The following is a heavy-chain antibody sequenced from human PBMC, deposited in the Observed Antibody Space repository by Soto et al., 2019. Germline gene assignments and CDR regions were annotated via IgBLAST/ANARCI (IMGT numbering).Heavy chain of an antibody. CDR1: GGSISRYY. CDR3: ARGYYDILTGPEDFDS. Sequence: PSETLSLTCTVSGGSISRYYWSWIRQPPGKGLEWIGYIYSSGSTNSNPSLKSRVTISVDTSKNQFSLKLSSVTAADTAVYSCARGYYDILTGPEDFDSWGQGPLVAVS. V-gene: IGHV4-59*01. CDR2: IYSSGST. D-gene: IGHD3-9*01. J-gene: IGHJ4*02.